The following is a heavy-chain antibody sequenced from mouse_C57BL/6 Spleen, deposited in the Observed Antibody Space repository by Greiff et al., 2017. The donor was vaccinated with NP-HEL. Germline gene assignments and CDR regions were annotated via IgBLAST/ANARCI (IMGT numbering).Heavy chain of an antibody. CDR1: GFTFSDYG. V-gene: IGHV5-17*01. D-gene: IGHD1-1*01. CDR2: ISSGSSTI. Sequence: EVQRVESGGGLVKPGGSLKLSCAASGFTFSDYGMHWVRQAPEKGLEWVAYISSGSSTIYYADTVKGRFTISRDNAKNTLFLQMTSLRSEDTAMYYCARPGSSYLWYFDVWGTVTTVTVSS. CDR3: ARPGSSYLWYFDV. J-gene: IGHJ1*03.